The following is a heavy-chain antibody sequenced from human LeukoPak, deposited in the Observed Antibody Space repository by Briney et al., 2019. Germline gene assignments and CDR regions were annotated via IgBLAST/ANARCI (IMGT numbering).Heavy chain of an antibody. D-gene: IGHD6-13*01. CDR3: ARDKAAGTGVRWFDP. J-gene: IGHJ5*02. CDR1: GFTFSSYG. V-gene: IGHV3-21*04. Sequence: GGSLRLSCAASGFTFSSYGMHWVRQAPGKGLEWVSYISSSSSYIYYADSVKGRFTISRDNAKNSLYLQMNSLRAEDTALYYCARDKAAGTGVRWFDPWGQGTLVTVSS. CDR2: ISSSSSYI.